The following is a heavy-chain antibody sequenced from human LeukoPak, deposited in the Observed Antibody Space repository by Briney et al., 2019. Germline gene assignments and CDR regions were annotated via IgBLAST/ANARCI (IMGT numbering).Heavy chain of an antibody. CDR1: DGSISSYY. D-gene: IGHD2-2*01. CDR3: ARGYCRGTSCNRYTFDM. V-gene: IGHV4-59*07. CDR2: IYYSGST. J-gene: IGHJ3*02. Sequence: SDTLSLTCTVSDGSISSYYWSWLRQSPGKALERIGYIYYSGSTNYNPSLKSRVTISVDTSKNQFSLKLSSVTAADTAVYYCARGYCRGTSCNRYTFDMWGQGTMVTVSS.